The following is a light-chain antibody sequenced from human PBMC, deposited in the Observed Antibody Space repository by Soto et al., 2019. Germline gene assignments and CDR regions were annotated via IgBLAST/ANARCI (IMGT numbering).Light chain of an antibody. CDR3: TSYGGRDNLI. CDR1: SSDIGAYNY. Sequence: QSALTQPPSASGSPGQSVTISCTGTSSDIGAYNYVSWFQQHPGEAPKLIISEVNKRPSGVPNRFSGSKSDNTASLTVSGLQAEDEADYYCTSYGGRDNLIFGGGTKLTVL. J-gene: IGLJ2*01. CDR2: EVN. V-gene: IGLV2-8*01.